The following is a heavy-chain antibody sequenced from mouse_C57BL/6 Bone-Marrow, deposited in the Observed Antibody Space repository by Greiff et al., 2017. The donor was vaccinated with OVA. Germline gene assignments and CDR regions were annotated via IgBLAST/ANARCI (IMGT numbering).Heavy chain of an antibody. Sequence: EVKLVESEGGLVQPGSSMKLSCTASGFTFSDYYMAWVRQVPEKGLEWVANINYDGSSTYYLDSLKSRFIISRDNAKNILYLQMSSLKSEDTATYYCARAGYDYDPFFDYWGQGTTLTVSS. D-gene: IGHD2-4*01. V-gene: IGHV5-16*01. J-gene: IGHJ2*01. CDR1: GFTFSDYY. CDR3: ARAGYDYDPFFDY. CDR2: INYDGSST.